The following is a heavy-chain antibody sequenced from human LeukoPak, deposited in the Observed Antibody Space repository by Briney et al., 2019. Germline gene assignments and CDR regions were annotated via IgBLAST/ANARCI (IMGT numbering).Heavy chain of an antibody. Sequence: PSETLSLTCAVYGGSFSGYYWSWVRQAPGKGVEWVSAFCGWGGSTYYADCGKGRLTISRDNSKNTLYLQMNSQRAEVTAVYYCAKDIYGSGSYRPRMMGYWGQGTLVTVSS. D-gene: IGHD3-10*01. CDR3: AKDIYGSGSYRPRMMGY. CDR2: FCGWGGST. CDR1: GGSFSGYY. J-gene: IGHJ4*02. V-gene: IGHV3-23*01.